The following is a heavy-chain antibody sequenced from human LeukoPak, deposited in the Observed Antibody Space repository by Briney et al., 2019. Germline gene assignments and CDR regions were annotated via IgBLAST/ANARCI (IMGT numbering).Heavy chain of an antibody. CDR1: GFTLSNYD. CDR2: IDTAGVT. D-gene: IGHD3-10*01. V-gene: IGHV3-13*01. Sequence: PGGPLRLSCEVSGFTLSNYDMHWVRQAAGKGLEWVAGIDTAGVTYYPGSVRGRFTISRENGRNSFFLQMNSLRAGDTAVYYCARGGYFGSGPMDVWGQGTTVTVSS. CDR3: ARGGYFGSGPMDV. J-gene: IGHJ6*02.